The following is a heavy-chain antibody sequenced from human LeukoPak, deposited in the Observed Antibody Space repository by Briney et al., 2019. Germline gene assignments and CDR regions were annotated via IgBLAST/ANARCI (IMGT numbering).Heavy chain of an antibody. D-gene: IGHD1-26*01. CDR2: ISSSSSYI. CDR3: ARVMYSGSYLDAFDI. V-gene: IGHV3-21*01. Sequence: AGGSLRLSCAASGFTFSSYSMNWVRQAPGKGLEWVSSISSSSSYIYYADSVKGRFTISRDNAKNSLYLQMNSLRAEDTAVYYCARVMYSGSYLDAFDIWGQGTMVTVSS. CDR1: GFTFSSYS. J-gene: IGHJ3*02.